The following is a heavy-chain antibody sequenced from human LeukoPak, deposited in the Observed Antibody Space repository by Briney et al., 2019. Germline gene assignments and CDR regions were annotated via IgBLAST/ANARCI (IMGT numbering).Heavy chain of an antibody. J-gene: IGHJ4*02. D-gene: IGHD3-22*01. Sequence: SETLSLTCAVYGGSFSGYYWSWIRQPPGKGLEWIGEINHSGSTNYNPSLKSRVTISVDTSKNQFSLRLSSVTAADTAVYYCARASYSYDISGWVPFDYWGQGTLVTVSS. V-gene: IGHV4-34*01. CDR3: ARASYSYDISGWVPFDY. CDR1: GGSFSGYY. CDR2: INHSGST.